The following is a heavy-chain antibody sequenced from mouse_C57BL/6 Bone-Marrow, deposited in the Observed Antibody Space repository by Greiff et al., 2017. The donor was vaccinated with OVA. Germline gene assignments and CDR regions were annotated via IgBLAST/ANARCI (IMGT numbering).Heavy chain of an antibody. V-gene: IGHV2-9-1*01. CDR1: GFSLTSYA. CDR3: ARNPMDY. Sequence: QVQLQQSGPGLVAPSQSLSITCTVSGFSLTSYAISWVRQPPGKGLEWLGVIWPGGGTNYNSALNSRLSISKDNSKSQVFLKMNSLQTDDTARYYCARNPMDYWGQGTSVTVSS. CDR2: IWPGGGT. J-gene: IGHJ4*01.